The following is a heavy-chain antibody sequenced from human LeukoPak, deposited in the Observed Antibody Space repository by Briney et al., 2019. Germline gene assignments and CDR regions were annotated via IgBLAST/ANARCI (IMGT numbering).Heavy chain of an antibody. D-gene: IGHD6-13*01. CDR1: GYTFTGYY. Sequence: GASVKVSCKASGYTFTGYYMHWVRQAPGQGLEWMGWINPNSGGTNYAQKFQGWVTMTRDTSISTAYMELSRLRSDDTAVYYCATSHSSSWPLDGMDVWGQGTTVTVSS. V-gene: IGHV1-2*04. CDR3: ATSHSSSWPLDGMDV. J-gene: IGHJ6*02. CDR2: INPNSGGT.